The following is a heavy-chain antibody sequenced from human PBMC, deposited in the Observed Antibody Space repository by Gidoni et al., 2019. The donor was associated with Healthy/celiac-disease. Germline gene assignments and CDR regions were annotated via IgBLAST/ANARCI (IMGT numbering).Heavy chain of an antibody. CDR3: AKDWYYYDSSGPLGP. CDR1: GFTFSSYG. D-gene: IGHD3-22*01. CDR2: ISYDGSNK. Sequence: QVQLVESGGGVVQPGRSLRLSCAASGFTFSSYGMHWVRQAPGKGLGCVAVISYDGSNKYYADSVKGRFTISRDNSKNTLYLQMNSLRAEDTAVYYCAKDWYYYDSSGPLGPWGQGTLVTVSS. J-gene: IGHJ5*02. V-gene: IGHV3-30*18.